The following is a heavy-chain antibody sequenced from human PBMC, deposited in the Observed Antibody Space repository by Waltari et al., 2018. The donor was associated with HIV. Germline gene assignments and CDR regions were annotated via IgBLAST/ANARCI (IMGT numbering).Heavy chain of an antibody. J-gene: IGHJ4*02. CDR3: TKGTTHDN. V-gene: IGHV3-7*01. Sequence: EVRLVESGGGLVQPGGSLRLSCAVSGFNFNNYWLTWVRQALGKGLEVVANIKHDGSQKHYVDSAKGRLTISRDNAKNSVFLQMNDLREDDTATYYCTKGTTHDNWGQGTLVTVSS. CDR2: IKHDGSQK. CDR1: GFNFNNYW. D-gene: IGHD1-1*01.